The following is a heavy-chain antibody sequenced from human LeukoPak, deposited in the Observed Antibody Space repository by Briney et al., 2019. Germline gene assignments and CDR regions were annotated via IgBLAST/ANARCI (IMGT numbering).Heavy chain of an antibody. V-gene: IGHV3-53*01. CDR1: GSTVSDNN. J-gene: IGHJ4*02. CDR3: VRVHGGGY. CDR2: LHRDGSV. Sequence: GSLRLSRAASGSTVSDNNMIWVRQAPGKGLEWVSTLHRDGSVRYADSVNGRFTISRDDSKNTLSLQMSSLRDEDTAVYYCVRVHGGGYWGQGTLVTVSS. D-gene: IGHD3-16*01.